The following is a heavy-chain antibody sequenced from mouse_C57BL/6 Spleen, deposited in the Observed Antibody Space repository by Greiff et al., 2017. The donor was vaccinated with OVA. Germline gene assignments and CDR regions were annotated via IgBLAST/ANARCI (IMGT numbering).Heavy chain of an antibody. Sequence: EVKLVESGGGLVKPGGSLKLSCAASGFTFSDYGMHWVRQAPEKGLEWVAYISSGSSTIYYADTVKGRFTISRDNAKNTLFLQMTSLRSEDTAMYYCARFYYYGSSYGGAMDYWGQGTSVTVSS. CDR2: ISSGSSTI. V-gene: IGHV5-17*01. D-gene: IGHD1-1*01. J-gene: IGHJ4*01. CDR3: ARFYYYGSSYGGAMDY. CDR1: GFTFSDYG.